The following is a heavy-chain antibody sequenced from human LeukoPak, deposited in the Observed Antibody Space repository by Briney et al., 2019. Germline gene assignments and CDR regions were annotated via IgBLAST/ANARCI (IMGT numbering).Heavy chain of an antibody. CDR3: ARDGYDYVWGSYRYLGGAAFDY. CDR1: GGTFSSYA. D-gene: IGHD3-16*02. V-gene: IGHV1-69*05. Sequence: GASVKVSCKASGGTFSSYAISWVRQAPGQGLEWMGGIIPIFGTANYAQKFQGRVTMTTDTSTSTAYMELRSLRSDDTAVYYCARDGYDYVWGSYRYLGGAAFDYWGQGTLVTVSS. CDR2: IIPIFGTA. J-gene: IGHJ4*02.